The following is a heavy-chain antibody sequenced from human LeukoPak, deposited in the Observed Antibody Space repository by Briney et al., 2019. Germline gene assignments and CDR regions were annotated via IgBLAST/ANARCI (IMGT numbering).Heavy chain of an antibody. V-gene: IGHV4-34*01. D-gene: IGHD4-17*01. J-gene: IGHJ6*03. CDR3: AREGGFTVNTPARYYYYYYYMDV. CDR2: INHSGST. CDR1: GGSISSYY. Sequence: SETLSLICTVSGGSISSYYWSWIRQPPGKGLEWIGEINHSGSTNYNPSLKSRVTISVDTSKNQFSLKLSSVTAADTAVYYCAREGGFTVNTPARYYYYYYYMDVWGKGTTVTVSS.